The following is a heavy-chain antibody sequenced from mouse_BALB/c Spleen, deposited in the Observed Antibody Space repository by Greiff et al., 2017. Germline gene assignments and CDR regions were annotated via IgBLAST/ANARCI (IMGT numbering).Heavy chain of an antibody. CDR2: ISYSGST. D-gene: IGHD2-1*01. Sequence: VQLKESGPSLVKPSQTLSLTCSVTGDSITSCYWNWIRKFPGNKLEYMGYISYSGSTYYNPSLKSRISITRDTSKNQYYLQLNSVTTEDTATYYCARCDGKAYAMDYWGQGTSVTVSS. CDR3: ARCDGKAYAMDY. V-gene: IGHV3-8*02. CDR1: GDSITSCY. J-gene: IGHJ4*01.